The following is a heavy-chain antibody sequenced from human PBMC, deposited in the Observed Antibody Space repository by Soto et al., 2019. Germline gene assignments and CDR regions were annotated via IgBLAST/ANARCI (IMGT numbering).Heavy chain of an antibody. J-gene: IGHJ4*02. CDR3: ARDSSAAGARPFDY. Sequence: GGSLRLSCAASGFTFSGYEMDWVRQAPGKGLEWVSYISSSGSTIYYADSVKGRFTISRDNAKNSLYLQMNSLRAEDTAVYYCARDSSAAGARPFDYWGQGTLVTVSS. D-gene: IGHD6-13*01. CDR1: GFTFSGYE. V-gene: IGHV3-48*03. CDR2: ISSSGSTI.